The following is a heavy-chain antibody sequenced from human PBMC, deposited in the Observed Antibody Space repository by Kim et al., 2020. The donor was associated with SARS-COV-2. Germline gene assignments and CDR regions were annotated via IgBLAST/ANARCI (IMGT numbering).Heavy chain of an antibody. Sequence: SETLSLTCTVSGGSISSSSYYWGWIRQPPGKGLEWIGSIYYSGSTYYNPSLKSRVTISVDTSKNQFSLKLSSVTAADTAVYYCARLNLAAAGGFQHWGQGTLVTVSS. CDR3: ARLNLAAAGGFQH. J-gene: IGHJ1*01. CDR1: GGSISSSSYY. CDR2: IYYSGST. D-gene: IGHD6-13*01. V-gene: IGHV4-39*01.